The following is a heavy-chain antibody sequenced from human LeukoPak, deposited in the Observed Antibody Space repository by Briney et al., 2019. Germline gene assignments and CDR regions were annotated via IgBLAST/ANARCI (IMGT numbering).Heavy chain of an antibody. V-gene: IGHV3-49*04. Sequence: GGSLRLSCRGSGYTFGDHAMSWVRQAPGKGLEWVGFIRSKPYGGTAEYAPSVKGRFIISRDDSNNVAYLQMNSLRTEDTAVYYCTRDLPSQDGVFEYWGQGTLVTVSS. CDR1: GYTFGDHA. CDR3: TRDLPSQDGVFEY. J-gene: IGHJ4*02. D-gene: IGHD5-24*01. CDR2: IRSKPYGGTA.